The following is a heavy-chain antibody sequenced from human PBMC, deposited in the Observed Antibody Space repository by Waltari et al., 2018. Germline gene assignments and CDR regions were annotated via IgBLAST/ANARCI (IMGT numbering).Heavy chain of an antibody. CDR3: ARDGAVIAIHFPSYYFDY. CDR2: ISPIFGTA. D-gene: IGHD2-21*01. J-gene: IGHJ4*02. V-gene: IGHV1-69*13. CDR1: GGTFSSYA. Sequence: QVQLVQSGAEVKKPGSSVKVSCKASGGTFSSYAISWVRQAPGQGLEWMGGISPIFGTANYAQKFQGRVTITADESTSTAYMELSSLRSEDTAVYYCARDGAVIAIHFPSYYFDYWGQGTLVTVSS.